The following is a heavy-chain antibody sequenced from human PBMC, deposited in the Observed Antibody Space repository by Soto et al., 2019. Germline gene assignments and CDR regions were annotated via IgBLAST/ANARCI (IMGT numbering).Heavy chain of an antibody. CDR3: ARVSRDYGDHVRWFDP. D-gene: IGHD4-17*01. V-gene: IGHV3-48*02. CDR2: ISSSSSTI. Sequence: TGGSLRLSCAASGFTFSSYSMNWVRQAPGKGLEWVSYISSSSSTIYYADSVKGRFTISRDNAKNSLYLQMNSLRDEDTAVYYCARVSRDYGDHVRWFDPWGQGTLVTVSS. J-gene: IGHJ5*02. CDR1: GFTFSSYS.